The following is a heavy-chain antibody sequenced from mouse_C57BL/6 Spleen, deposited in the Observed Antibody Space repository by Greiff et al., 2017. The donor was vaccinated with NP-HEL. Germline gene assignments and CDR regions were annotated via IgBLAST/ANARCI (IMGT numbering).Heavy chain of an antibody. CDR2: FDPFDSVT. D-gene: IGHD1-1*01. Sequence: VQLQQPGAWLLRPGSSGKLFRKAFGHPFTSFWKPWGKPRPIQGPEWIGNFDPFDSVTHYNQKFKDKATLTVDKSSSTAYMQLSSLTSEDSAVYYCATITNVVANYYDYWGQGTTLTVSS. J-gene: IGHJ2*01. V-gene: IGHV1-52*01. CDR3: ATITNVVANYYDY. CDR1: GHPFTSFW.